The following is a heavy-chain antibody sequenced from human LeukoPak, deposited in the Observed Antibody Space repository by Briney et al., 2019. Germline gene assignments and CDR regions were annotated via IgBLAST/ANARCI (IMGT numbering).Heavy chain of an antibody. CDR1: GYTFTGYY. J-gene: IGHJ4*02. CDR2: INPNSGGT. Sequence: ASVKVSCKASGYTFTGYYIHWVRQAPGQGLEWMGWINPNSGGTKYAQKFQGRVTMTRDTSINTAYMELSSLRSDDTAVYYCARTLSWAIDYWGQGTLVAVSS. V-gene: IGHV1-2*02. CDR3: ARTLSWAIDY. D-gene: IGHD6-13*01.